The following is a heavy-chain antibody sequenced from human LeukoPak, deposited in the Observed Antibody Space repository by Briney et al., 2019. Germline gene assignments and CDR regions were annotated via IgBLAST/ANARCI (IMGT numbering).Heavy chain of an antibody. CDR2: ISPKSGGT. CDR3: ARDVRGSDVHDYYYFDY. CDR1: GYTFTGAY. Sequence: ASVKVSCKASGYTFTGAYLHWVRQAPGRGFEWMGWISPKSGGTKYAPNFQGRVTMTTDTSISTAYLEVSSLKSDDTAVYYCARDVRGSDVHDYYYFDYWGQGTLVTVSS. V-gene: IGHV1-2*02. D-gene: IGHD2/OR15-2a*01. J-gene: IGHJ4*02.